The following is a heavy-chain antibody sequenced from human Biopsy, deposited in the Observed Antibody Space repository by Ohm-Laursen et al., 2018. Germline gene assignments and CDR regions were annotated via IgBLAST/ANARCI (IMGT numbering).Heavy chain of an antibody. CDR1: GYSFTSYY. CDR3: ARNTGWYGDLYYFDY. V-gene: IGHV1-46*01. CDR2: INPSGSTT. Sequence: ASVKVSCKTSGYSFTSYYMHWVRQAPGQGLEWMGMINPSGSTTSYPQIFQGRVTMTRDTSKSTVYTELSSLRSADTAVYFCARNTGWYGDLYYFDYWGQGTLVTVSS. J-gene: IGHJ4*02. D-gene: IGHD6-19*01.